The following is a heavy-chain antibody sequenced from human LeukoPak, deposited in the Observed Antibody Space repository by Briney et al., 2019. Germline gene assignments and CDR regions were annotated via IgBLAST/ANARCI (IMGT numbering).Heavy chain of an antibody. J-gene: IGHJ3*02. D-gene: IGHD3-22*01. CDR2: TYYSGST. Sequence: SETLSLTCTVSGYSISSGYYWGWIRQPPGKGLEWIGYTYYSGSTNYNPSLKSRVTISVDTSKNQFSLKLSSVTAADTAVYYCARHVGYYYDSSGYTEDAFDIWGQGTMVTVSS. CDR3: ARHVGYYYDSSGYTEDAFDI. CDR1: GYSISSGYY. V-gene: IGHV4-38-2*02.